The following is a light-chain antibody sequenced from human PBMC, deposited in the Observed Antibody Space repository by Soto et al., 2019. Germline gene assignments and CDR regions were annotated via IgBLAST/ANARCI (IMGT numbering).Light chain of an antibody. CDR1: QSVSSN. J-gene: IGKJ1*01. CDR3: HLYGSSPPWT. CDR2: GAF. Sequence: EMVMTQSPATLSVSPGERATLSCRSSQSVSSNLAWYQQKPGPAPRLLIYGAFSRSTGIPDSFSGSGSGTDFTLTISRLEPEDFAVYYCHLYGSSPPWTFGQGTKVDIK. V-gene: IGKV3-20*01.